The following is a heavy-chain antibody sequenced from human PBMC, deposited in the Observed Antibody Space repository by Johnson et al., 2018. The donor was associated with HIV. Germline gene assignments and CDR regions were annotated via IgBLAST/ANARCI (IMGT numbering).Heavy chain of an antibody. CDR1: GFTFSGYW. Sequence: VQLVESGGGLVQPGGSLRLSCAASGFTFSGYWMTWVRQAPGKGLEWVANIKQGGSEKYYVDSVKGRFTISRDNSKNIAFMQMNRLRGEDTAVYYCARGRSWIQEWDDALDVWGQGTVVTVSS. V-gene: IGHV3-7*01. CDR2: IKQGGSEK. D-gene: IGHD5-18*01. J-gene: IGHJ3*01. CDR3: ARGRSWIQEWDDALDV.